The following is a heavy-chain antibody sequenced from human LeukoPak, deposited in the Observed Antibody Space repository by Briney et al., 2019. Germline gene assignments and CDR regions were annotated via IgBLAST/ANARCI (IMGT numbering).Heavy chain of an antibody. CDR2: ISGNGGST. CDR3: AKDRALTSDTHGGQDV. CDR1: GFTFDDYA. J-gene: IGHJ6*01. Sequence: GGSLRLSCAASGFTFDDYAIHWVRQAPGKGLEWVSLISGNGGSTYYADSVKGRFTISRDNSKNSLYLQMNSLTTEDTALYYCAKDRALTSDTHGGQDVRGQGTTVTVSS. V-gene: IGHV3-43*02. D-gene: IGHD5-18*01.